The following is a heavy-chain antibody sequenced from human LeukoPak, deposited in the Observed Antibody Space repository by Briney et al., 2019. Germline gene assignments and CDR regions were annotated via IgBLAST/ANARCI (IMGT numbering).Heavy chain of an antibody. D-gene: IGHD6-13*01. V-gene: IGHV3-20*04. Sequence: GGSLRLSCAASGFTFDDYGMSWVRQAPGEGLEWVSGINWNGGSTGYADSVKGRFTISRDNAKNSLYLQMNSLRAEDTALYYCAREASSSWYSIDYYYYMDVWGKGTTVTVSS. J-gene: IGHJ6*03. CDR1: GFTFDDYG. CDR3: AREASSSWYSIDYYYYMDV. CDR2: INWNGGST.